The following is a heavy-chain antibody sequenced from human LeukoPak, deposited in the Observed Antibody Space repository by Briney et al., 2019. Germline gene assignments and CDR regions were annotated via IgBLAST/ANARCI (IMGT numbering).Heavy chain of an antibody. CDR2: IRQDGDTK. J-gene: IGHJ4*02. CDR3: ARSLPYGTTWYGRSDF. D-gene: IGHD6-13*01. V-gene: IGHV3-7*03. Sequence: GGSLRLSCAASGFPFNAYWMTWVRQAPGKGLEWVANIRQDGDTKSYVDSVKGRFTISRDNAMNSLYLQMNSLRAEDTAIYYCARSLPYGTTWYGRSDFWGQGTLVTVSS. CDR1: GFPFNAYW.